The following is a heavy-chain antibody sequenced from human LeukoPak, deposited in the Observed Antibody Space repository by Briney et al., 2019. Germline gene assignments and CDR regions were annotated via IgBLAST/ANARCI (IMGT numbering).Heavy chain of an antibody. J-gene: IGHJ6*03. D-gene: IGHD1-26*01. CDR2: INHRGNI. CDR1: NYSISNAYY. Sequence: SETLSLTCAVSNYSISNAYYWGWIRQPPGRGLEWIGIINHRGNIYYNPSLKSRVAISVDTSKNQFSLKLSSVTAADTAVYYCARVNSGTYSSIYYFYYMDAWGEGTTVTISS. V-gene: IGHV4-38-2*01. CDR3: ARVNSGTYSSIYYFYYMDA.